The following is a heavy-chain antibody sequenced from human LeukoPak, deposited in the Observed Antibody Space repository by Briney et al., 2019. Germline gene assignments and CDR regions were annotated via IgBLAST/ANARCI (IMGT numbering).Heavy chain of an antibody. Sequence: SETLSLTCAVSGGSISSNSYYWGWIRQPPGKGLEWIGSIYYSGSTYYNPSLKSRVTMSVDTSKNQFSLKLSSVTAADTAVYYCARVGYSGSRAVDYWGQGTLVTVSS. CDR1: GGSISSNSYY. V-gene: IGHV4-39*07. CDR2: IYYSGST. D-gene: IGHD1-26*01. J-gene: IGHJ4*02. CDR3: ARVGYSGSRAVDY.